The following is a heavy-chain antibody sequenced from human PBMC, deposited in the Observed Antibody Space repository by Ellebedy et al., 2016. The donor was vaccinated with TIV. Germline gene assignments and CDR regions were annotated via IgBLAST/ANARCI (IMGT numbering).Heavy chain of an antibody. CDR2: ISYDASKE. Sequence: PGGSLRLSCAASEFNHAFHWVRQAPGKGLEGVAVISYDASKEDYADSVKGRFTISRDNSKNTLYLQMNSLRAEDTAVYYCARDRETWFGDPTGLDYWGQGTLVTVSS. V-gene: IGHV3-30*04. CDR1: EFNHA. CDR3: ARDRETWFGDPTGLDY. D-gene: IGHD3-10*01. J-gene: IGHJ4*02.